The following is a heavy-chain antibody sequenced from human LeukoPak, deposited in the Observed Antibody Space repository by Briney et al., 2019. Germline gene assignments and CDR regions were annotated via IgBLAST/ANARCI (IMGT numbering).Heavy chain of an antibody. CDR2: INTNTGNP. CDR3: AIGLRYFDWSPYYYYYMDV. V-gene: IGHV7-4-1*02. D-gene: IGHD3-9*01. CDR1: GYTFTSYA. Sequence: ASVKVSCKASGYTFTSYAMNWVRQAPGQGLEWMGWINTNTGNPTYAQGFTGRFVFSLDTSVSTAYLQISSLKAEDTAVYYCAIGLRYFDWSPYYYYYMDVWGKGTTVTVS. J-gene: IGHJ6*03.